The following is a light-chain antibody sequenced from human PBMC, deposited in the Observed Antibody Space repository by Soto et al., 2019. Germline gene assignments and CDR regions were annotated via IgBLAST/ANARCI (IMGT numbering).Light chain of an antibody. CDR3: QQSYSNPLT. CDR1: QSISSY. CDR2: AAS. Sequence: DIPMTQSPSSLSASVGDRVTITCRASQSISSYLNWYQQKPGKAPKLLIYAASSLQSGVPSRFSGSGSGTDFTLTISSLQPEDFATYYCQQSYSNPLTFAQGTKLEIK. J-gene: IGKJ2*01. V-gene: IGKV1-39*01.